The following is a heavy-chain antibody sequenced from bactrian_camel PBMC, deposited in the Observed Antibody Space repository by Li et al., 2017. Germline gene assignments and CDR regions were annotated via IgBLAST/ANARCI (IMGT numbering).Heavy chain of an antibody. D-gene: IGHD4*01. CDR3: AKDHRYYSGYVPADFGY. Sequence: VQLVESGGGLVQPGGSLTLSCAASGFTLLNYAMSWVRQAPGQGLEWVSAVNANNGDTYYADSVKGRFTISRDNAKNTLYLQLNSLKTEDTAMYYCAKDHRYYSGYVPADFGYWGQGTQVTVS. CDR1: GFTLLNYA. CDR2: VNANNGDT. V-gene: IGHV3S31*01. J-gene: IGHJ6*01.